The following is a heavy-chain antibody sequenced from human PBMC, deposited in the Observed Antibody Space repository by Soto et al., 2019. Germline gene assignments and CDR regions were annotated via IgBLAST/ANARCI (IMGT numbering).Heavy chain of an antibody. J-gene: IGHJ6*02. V-gene: IGHV3-30*18. CDR2: ISYDGSNK. CDR3: GKASTYPLDGVDV. D-gene: IGHD3-16*01. Sequence: GGSLRLSCAASGFTFSSYGMHWVRQAPGKGLEWVAVISYDGSNKYYADSVKGRFTISRDNSKNTLYLQMNSLRAEDTAIYYCGKASTYPLDGVDVWGQGTTVTVSS. CDR1: GFTFSSYG.